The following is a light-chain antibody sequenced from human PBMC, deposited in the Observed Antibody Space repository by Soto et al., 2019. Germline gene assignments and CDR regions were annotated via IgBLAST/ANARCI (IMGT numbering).Light chain of an antibody. V-gene: IGKV3-20*01. CDR1: QSITNNY. J-gene: IGKJ1*01. CDR2: GAF. CDR3: QQYGVSPRT. Sequence: EILLKQSPGTLCLSPGERATLSCRASQSITNNYLAWYQQKPGQAPRLLIYGAFNRATGIPDRFSGSGSGTDFTLTISRLEPEDFAVYYCQQYGVSPRTFGQGTKVDIK.